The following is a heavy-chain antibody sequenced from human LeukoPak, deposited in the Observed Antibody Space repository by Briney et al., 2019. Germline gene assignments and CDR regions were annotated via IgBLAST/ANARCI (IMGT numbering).Heavy chain of an antibody. J-gene: IGHJ6*03. CDR3: ARDRPPRYGSGADCYYYYMDV. D-gene: IGHD3-10*01. V-gene: IGHV3-23*01. CDR2: ISGSGGST. Sequence: GGSLRLSCAASGFTFSSYAMSWVRQAPGKGLEWVSAISGSGGSTYYADSVKGRFTISRDNSKNTLYLQMNSLRAEDTAVYYCARDRPPRYGSGADCYYYYMDVWGKGTTVTISS. CDR1: GFTFSSYA.